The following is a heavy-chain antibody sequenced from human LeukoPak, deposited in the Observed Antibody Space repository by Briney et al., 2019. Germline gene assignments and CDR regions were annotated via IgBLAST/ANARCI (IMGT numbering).Heavy chain of an antibody. V-gene: IGHV1-2*02. CDR2: INPNSGGT. D-gene: IGHD3-22*01. Sequence: ASVKVSCKTSGYTFTGYYIHWVRQAPGQGLQWLGWINPNSGGTNYAQNFQGRVTVTRDTSTATAYMELRWLTSDDTAVYYCARKYYYDSSGYYYDAPDAFDIWGQGTMVTVSS. CDR1: GYTFTGYY. J-gene: IGHJ3*02. CDR3: ARKYYYDSSGYYYDAPDAFDI.